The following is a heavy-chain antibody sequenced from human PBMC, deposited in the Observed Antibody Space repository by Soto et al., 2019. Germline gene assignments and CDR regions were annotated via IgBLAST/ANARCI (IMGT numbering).Heavy chain of an antibody. Sequence: GASVKVSCKASGYTFAGYYMHWVRQAPGQGLEWMGWINPNSGGTNYAQKFQGWVTMTRDTSISTAYMELSRLRSDDTAVYYCARSRDSSGIDYWGQGTLVTVSS. CDR1: GYTFAGYY. D-gene: IGHD6-19*01. CDR3: ARSRDSSGIDY. CDR2: INPNSGGT. V-gene: IGHV1-2*04. J-gene: IGHJ4*02.